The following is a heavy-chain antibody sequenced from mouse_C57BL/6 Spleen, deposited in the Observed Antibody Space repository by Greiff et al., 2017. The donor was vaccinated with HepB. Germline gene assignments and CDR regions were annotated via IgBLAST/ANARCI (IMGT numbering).Heavy chain of an antibody. Sequence: EVKLVESGPGLVKPSQSLSLTCSVTGYSITSGYYWNWIRQFPGNKLEWMGYISYDGSNNYNPSLKNRISITRDTSKNQFFLKLNSVTTEDTATYYCARNGYYTSAWFAYWGQGTLVTVSA. CDR3: ARNGYYTSAWFAY. CDR2: ISYDGSN. J-gene: IGHJ3*01. CDR1: GYSITSGYY. D-gene: IGHD2-3*01. V-gene: IGHV3-6*01.